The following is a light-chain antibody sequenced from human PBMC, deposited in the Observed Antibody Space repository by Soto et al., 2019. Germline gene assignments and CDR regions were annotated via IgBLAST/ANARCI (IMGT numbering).Light chain of an antibody. CDR3: PTWGTGFVV. CDR2: LNSDGSH. CDR1: SGHSSYA. V-gene: IGLV4-69*01. Sequence: QLVLTQSPSASASLGASVKLTCTLSSGHSSYAIAWHQQQPEKGPRYLMKLNSDGSHSKGDGIPDRFSGSSSGAERYLTISSLQSEDEADYYCPTWGTGFVVFGGGTKLTVL. J-gene: IGLJ2*01.